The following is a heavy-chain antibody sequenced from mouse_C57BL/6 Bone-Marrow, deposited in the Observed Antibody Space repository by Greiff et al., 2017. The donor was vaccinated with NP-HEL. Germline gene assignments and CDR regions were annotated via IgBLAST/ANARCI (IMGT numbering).Heavy chain of an antibody. V-gene: IGHV1-18*01. D-gene: IGHD2-5*01. CDR2: INPNNGGT. J-gene: IGHJ4*01. Sequence: EVKLMESGPELVKPGASVKIPCKASGYTFTDYNMDWVKQSHGKSLEWIGDINPNNGGTIYNQKFKGKATLTVDKSSSTAYMELRSLTSEDTAVYYCARSAYYSNYGYYYAMDYWGQGTSVTVSS. CDR1: GYTFTDYN. CDR3: ARSAYYSNYGYYYAMDY.